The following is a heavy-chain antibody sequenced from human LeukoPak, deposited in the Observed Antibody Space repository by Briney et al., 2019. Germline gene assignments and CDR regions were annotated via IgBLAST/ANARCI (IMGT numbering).Heavy chain of an antibody. J-gene: IGHJ4*02. V-gene: IGHV1-8*03. Sequence: ASVNVSCKASGYTFTSYDINWVRQATGQGLEWMGWMNPNSGNTGYAQKFQGRVTITRNTSISTAYMELSSLRSEDTAVYYCARGSYCSGGSCCNLDYWGQGTLVTVSS. CDR3: ARGSYCSGGSCCNLDY. CDR1: GYTFTSYD. CDR2: MNPNSGNT. D-gene: IGHD2-15*01.